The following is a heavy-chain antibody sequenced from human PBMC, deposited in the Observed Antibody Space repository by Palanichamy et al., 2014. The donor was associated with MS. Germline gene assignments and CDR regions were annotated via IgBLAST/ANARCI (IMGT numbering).Heavy chain of an antibody. V-gene: IGHV3-48*02. CDR3: ARDSRVATTPTDY. CDR2: ISSSSTI. CDR1: GFTFSSYS. J-gene: IGHJ4*02. D-gene: IGHD5-12*01. Sequence: EVQLVESGGGLVQPGGSLRLSCAASGFTFSSYSMNWVRQAPGKGLEWVSYISSSSTIYYADSVKGRFTISRDNAKNSLYLQMNSLRDEDTAVYYCARDSRVATTPTDYWSQGTLVTVSS.